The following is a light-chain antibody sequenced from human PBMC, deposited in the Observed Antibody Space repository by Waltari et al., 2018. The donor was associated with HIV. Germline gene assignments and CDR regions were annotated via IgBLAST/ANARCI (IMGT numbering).Light chain of an antibody. CDR1: RSVSSNY. CDR3: QQYGTSPYT. CDR2: AAS. J-gene: IGKJ2*01. Sequence: ENVLTQSPGTLSLSPGERATLSCRASRSVSSNYLTWYQQRPGHAPRLLIYAASSRATAIPDRFSGSASGTDFTLTISRLEPEDFAVYYCQQYGTSPYTFGQGTKVEI. V-gene: IGKV3-20*01.